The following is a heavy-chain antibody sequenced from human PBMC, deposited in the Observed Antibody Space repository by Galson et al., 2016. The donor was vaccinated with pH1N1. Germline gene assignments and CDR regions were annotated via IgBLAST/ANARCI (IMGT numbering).Heavy chain of an antibody. Sequence: SETLSLTCAVYGGSFSGYYWSWIRQPPGKGLEWIGEINXXGSTKYNPSPKSRVIISVDTSKNQFSLRLSSVTAADTAVYYCARGNPYHHYYSSMDVWGKGTTVTVSS. J-gene: IGHJ6*03. CDR2: INXXGST. CDR3: ARGNPYHHYYSSMDV. CDR1: GGSFSGYY. V-gene: IGHV4-34*01. D-gene: IGHD3-16*01.